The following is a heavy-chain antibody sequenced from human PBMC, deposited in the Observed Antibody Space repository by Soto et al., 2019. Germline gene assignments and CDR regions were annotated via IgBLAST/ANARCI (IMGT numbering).Heavy chain of an antibody. D-gene: IGHD5-12*01. J-gene: IGHJ3*02. CDR2: IYYSGST. Sequence: QLQLQESGPGLVKPSETLSLTCTVSGGSISSSSYYWGWIRQPPGKGLEWIGSIYYSGSTYYNPSYKSRVTISVDTSKNHFSLKLRSVTAADTAVYSCARQFRDGYNVDAFDIWGQGTMVTVSS. CDR1: GGSISSSSYY. V-gene: IGHV4-39*01. CDR3: ARQFRDGYNVDAFDI.